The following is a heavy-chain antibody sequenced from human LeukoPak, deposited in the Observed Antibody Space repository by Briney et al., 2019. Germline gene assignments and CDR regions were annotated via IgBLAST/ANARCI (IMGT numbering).Heavy chain of an antibody. CDR2: ISWNSGSI. J-gene: IGHJ4*02. V-gene: IGHV3-9*01. CDR1: GFTFSGYS. D-gene: IGHD5-18*01. CDR3: ATSHTAMVTSRVDY. Sequence: GGSLRLSCAASGFTFSGYSMNWVRQAPGKGLEWVSGISWNSGSIGYADSVKGRFTISRDNAKNSLYLQMNSLRAEDTALYYCATSHTAMVTSRVDYWGQGTLVTVSS.